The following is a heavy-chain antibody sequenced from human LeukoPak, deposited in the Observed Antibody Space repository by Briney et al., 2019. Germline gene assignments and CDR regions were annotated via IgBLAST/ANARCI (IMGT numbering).Heavy chain of an antibody. J-gene: IGHJ4*02. Sequence: GGSLRLSCAASGFTFSSYSMNWVRQAPGKGLEWVSYISSSSSTIYYADSVKGRFTISRDNSKNGLYLQMNSLRAEDTAVYYCARVRSDLGVYSSSWYYFDYWGQGTLVAVSS. D-gene: IGHD6-13*01. CDR3: ARVRSDLGVYSSSWYYFDY. CDR1: GFTFSSYS. CDR2: ISSSSSTI. V-gene: IGHV3-48*01.